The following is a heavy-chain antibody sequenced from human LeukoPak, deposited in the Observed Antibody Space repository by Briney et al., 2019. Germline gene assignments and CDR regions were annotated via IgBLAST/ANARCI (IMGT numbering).Heavy chain of an antibody. CDR1: GYSFTSYW. CDR2: IYPGDSDT. Sequence: GESLKISCKGSGYSFTSYWIGWVRQMPGKGLEWMGIIYPGDSDTRYSPSFQGQVTISADKSISTAYLQWSSLKASDTAMYYCAREMLVNRPPYYYGMDVWGQGTTVTVSS. D-gene: IGHD3-9*01. J-gene: IGHJ6*02. CDR3: AREMLVNRPPYYYGMDV. V-gene: IGHV5-51*01.